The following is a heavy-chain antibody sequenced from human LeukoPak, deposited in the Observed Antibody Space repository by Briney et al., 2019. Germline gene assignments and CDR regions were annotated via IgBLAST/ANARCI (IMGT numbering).Heavy chain of an antibody. V-gene: IGHV3-15*07. CDR1: GFTFYNTW. CDR2: IKTRSDGGTT. Sequence: GGSLRLSCTVSGFTFYNTWMNWVRRAPGKGLEWVGRIKTRSDGGTTDYAAPIKGRFTISRDDSKNTLFLQMNSLKTEDTAVYYCAAGGYDFSYWGQGTLVTVSS. J-gene: IGHJ4*02. D-gene: IGHD5-12*01. CDR3: AAGGYDFSY.